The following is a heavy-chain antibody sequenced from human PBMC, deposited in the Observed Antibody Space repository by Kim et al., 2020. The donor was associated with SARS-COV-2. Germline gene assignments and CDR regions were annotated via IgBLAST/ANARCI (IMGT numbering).Heavy chain of an antibody. D-gene: IGHD2-15*01. CDR3: ARDLVEKIVVVVAATPPGDY. Sequence: RFTISRDNSKNTLYLQMNSLRAEDTAVYYCARDLVEKIVVVVAATPPGDYWGQGTLVTVSS. J-gene: IGHJ4*02. V-gene: IGHV3-30*01.